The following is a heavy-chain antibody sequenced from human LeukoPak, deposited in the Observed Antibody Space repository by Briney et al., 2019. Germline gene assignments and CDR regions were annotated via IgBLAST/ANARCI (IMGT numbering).Heavy chain of an antibody. CDR1: GYTFTGYY. D-gene: IGHD5-24*01. Sequence: ASVKVSCKASGYTFTGYYMHWVRQAPGQGLEWMGWINPNSGGTNYAQKFQGRVTMTRDTSISTAYMELSRLRSDDTAVYYCARGEQSLGGYNLGFGYFWGQGTLVTVS. CDR2: INPNSGGT. J-gene: IGHJ4*02. CDR3: ARGEQSLGGYNLGFGYF. V-gene: IGHV1-2*02.